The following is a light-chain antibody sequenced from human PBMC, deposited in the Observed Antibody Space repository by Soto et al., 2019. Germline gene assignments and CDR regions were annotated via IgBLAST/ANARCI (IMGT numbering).Light chain of an antibody. J-gene: IGLJ1*01. CDR1: SSNIGPNA. V-gene: IGLV1-44*01. Sequence: QLVLTQPPSASGTPGQKVTISCSGSSSNIGPNAVNWYQQLPGTAPKLLLYNNNQRPSGVSDRFSGSKSGTSASLAISGLQSGDEADYHCAAWDDSLNGLVFGTGTKVTVL. CDR3: AAWDDSLNGLV. CDR2: NNN.